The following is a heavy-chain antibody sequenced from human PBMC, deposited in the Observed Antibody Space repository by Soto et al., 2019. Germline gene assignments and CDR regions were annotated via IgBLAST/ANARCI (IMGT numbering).Heavy chain of an antibody. V-gene: IGHV3-7*02. CDR2: IKQDGSEK. CDR1: GFTFSSYW. CDR3: AAPGYCSGGSCYGGFDY. Sequence: EVQLVESGGGLVQPGGSLRLSCAASGFTFSSYWMSWVRQAPGKGLEWVANIKQDGSEKYYVDSVKGRFTISRDNAKNSMYLQRNSLKAEDTAVYYCAAPGYCSGGSCYGGFDYWGQGTLGTGSS. D-gene: IGHD2-15*01. J-gene: IGHJ4*02.